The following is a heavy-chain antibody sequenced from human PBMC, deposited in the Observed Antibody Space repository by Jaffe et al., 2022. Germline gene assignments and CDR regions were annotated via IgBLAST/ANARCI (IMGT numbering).Heavy chain of an antibody. CDR3: ARDSSVITMIRGYKNYYMDV. CDR1: GYTFTDYY. Sequence: QEQLVQSGAEVKKPGASVKVSCKASGYTFTDYYIHWLRQAPGQGLEWMGWINPNTASTMSAQKFQGRVTMTRDTAINTAYLELSRLTSDDTAVYYCARDSSVITMIRGYKNYYMDVWGKGTTVTVSS. D-gene: IGHD3-10*01. J-gene: IGHJ6*03. CDR2: INPNTAST. V-gene: IGHV1-2*02.